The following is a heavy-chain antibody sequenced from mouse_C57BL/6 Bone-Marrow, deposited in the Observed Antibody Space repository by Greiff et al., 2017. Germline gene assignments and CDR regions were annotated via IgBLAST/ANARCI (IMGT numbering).Heavy chain of an antibody. Sequence: QVQLQQSGAELARPGASVKLSCKASGYTFTSYGISWVKQRTGPGLEWIGEIYPRSGNPYYNEKFKGKATLTADKSSSTAYMVLRSLTSEDSAVYFCAREATVVPYYFDYWGQGTTLTVSS. D-gene: IGHD1-1*01. CDR2: IYPRSGNP. J-gene: IGHJ2*01. CDR1: GYTFTSYG. V-gene: IGHV1-81*01. CDR3: AREATVVPYYFDY.